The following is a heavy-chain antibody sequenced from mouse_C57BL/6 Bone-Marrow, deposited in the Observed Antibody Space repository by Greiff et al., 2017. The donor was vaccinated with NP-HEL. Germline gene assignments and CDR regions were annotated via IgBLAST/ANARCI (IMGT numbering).Heavy chain of an antibody. Sequence: VQLQQSGAELVRPGASVTLSCKASGYTFTDYEMHWVKQTPVHGLEWIGAIDPETGGPAYNQKFKGKAILTADESSRTAYMELRSLTSEDSAVYYCTRGRYYGSSYVWFAYWGQGTLVTVSA. D-gene: IGHD1-1*01. CDR3: TRGRYYGSSYVWFAY. J-gene: IGHJ3*01. V-gene: IGHV1-15*01. CDR2: IDPETGGP. CDR1: GYTFTDYE.